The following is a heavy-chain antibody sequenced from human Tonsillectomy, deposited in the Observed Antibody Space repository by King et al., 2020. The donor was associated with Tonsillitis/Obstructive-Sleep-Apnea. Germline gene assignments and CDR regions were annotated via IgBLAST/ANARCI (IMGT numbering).Heavy chain of an antibody. Sequence: EVQLVESGGGLVQPGGSLRLSCAASGFTFSSYSMNWVRQAPGKGLEWVSYISSSSSTIYYADSVKGRFTISRDNAKNSLYLQINSLREEDTDVYYCARARYCSSTSCTPVHYYYYMDVWGKGTTVTVSS. CDR1: GFTFSSYS. CDR2: ISSSSSTI. V-gene: IGHV3-48*02. D-gene: IGHD2-2*01. J-gene: IGHJ6*03. CDR3: ARARYCSSTSCTPVHYYYYMDV.